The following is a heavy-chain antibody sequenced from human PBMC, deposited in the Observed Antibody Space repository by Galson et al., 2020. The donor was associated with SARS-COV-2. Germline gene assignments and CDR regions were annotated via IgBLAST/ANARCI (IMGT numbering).Heavy chain of an antibody. CDR2: FDPQEGET. D-gene: IGHD3-16*01. CDR1: GDTFTSLS. CDR3: GKVRGTIAGRLGPHFDA. J-gene: IGHJ4*02. Sequence: ASVKVSCKVSGDTFTSLSIHWVRQAPGEGPEWMGGFDPQEGETIFAEKFQGRLTVAEDTSTDTSYMELRGLRSEDTAVYYCGKVRGTIAGRLGPHFDAWGQGTQITVSS. V-gene: IGHV1-24*01.